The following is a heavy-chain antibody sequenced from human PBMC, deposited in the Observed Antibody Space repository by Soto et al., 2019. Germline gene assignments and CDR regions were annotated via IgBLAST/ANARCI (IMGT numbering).Heavy chain of an antibody. D-gene: IGHD3-16*01. CDR3: ATDPSTGYDTYYFDY. V-gene: IGHV4-38-2*02. CDR2: IDYSGRT. J-gene: IGHJ4*02. Sequence: SETLSLTCSVSGYLISSGYYWGWVRQTPGKGLEWLGSIDYSGRTYKNPSLKSRVSASVDLSKNQFSLNLRSVTAADTAVYFCATDPSTGYDTYYFDYWGQGTLVTVSS. CDR1: GYLISSGYY.